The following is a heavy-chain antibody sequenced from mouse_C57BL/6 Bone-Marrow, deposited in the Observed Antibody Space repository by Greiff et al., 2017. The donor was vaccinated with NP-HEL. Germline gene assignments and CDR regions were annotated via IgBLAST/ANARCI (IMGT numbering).Heavy chain of an antibody. V-gene: IGHV1-15*01. CDR3: TRMDGYYIYWYFDV. J-gene: IGHJ1*03. CDR2: IDPETGGT. D-gene: IGHD2-3*01. CDR1: GYTFTDYE. Sequence: QVHVKQSGAELVRPGASVTLSCKASGYTFTDYEMHWVKQTPVHGLEWIGAIDPETGGTAYNQKFKGKAILTADKSSSTAYMELRSLTSEDSAVYYCTRMDGYYIYWYFDVWGTGTTVTVSS.